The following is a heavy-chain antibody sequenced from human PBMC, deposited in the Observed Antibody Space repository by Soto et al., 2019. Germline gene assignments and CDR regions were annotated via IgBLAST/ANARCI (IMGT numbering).Heavy chain of an antibody. Sequence: EAQLVESGGALVQPGGSLRLSCAASGFTFSNYYMTWVRQAPGKGLQWVASINQDGSEKYSVDSVKGRFTFSRDNGKNSVYLQMNSLRVEDTAVYYCARYVGEIWGHGTKVTVSS. CDR3: ARYVGEI. V-gene: IGHV3-7*05. CDR2: INQDGSEK. D-gene: IGHD2-15*01. J-gene: IGHJ3*02. CDR1: GFTFSNYY.